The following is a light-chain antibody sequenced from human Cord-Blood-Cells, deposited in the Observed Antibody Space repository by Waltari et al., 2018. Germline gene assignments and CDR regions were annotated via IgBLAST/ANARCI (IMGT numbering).Light chain of an antibody. CDR1: QSVSSN. V-gene: IGKV3-15*01. CDR2: GAS. J-gene: IGKJ1*01. CDR3: QQYNNWPRT. Sequence: IVMTQSPATLSVSPGERVTLSCRASQSVSSNLAWYQQKPGQAPRLLIYGASTRATGIPARFSGSVSGTEFTLTISSLQSEDFAVYYCQQYNNWPRTFGQGTKVEIK.